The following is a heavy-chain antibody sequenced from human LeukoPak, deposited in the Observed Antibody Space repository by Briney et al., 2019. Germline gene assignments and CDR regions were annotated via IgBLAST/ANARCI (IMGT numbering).Heavy chain of an antibody. CDR3: ARLAAGINYGMDV. D-gene: IGHD6-13*01. J-gene: IGHJ6*02. Sequence: PSETLSLTCIVSGDSISSSSYYWGWIRQPPGKGLEWIGYNPSLKSRVTISVDTSKNQFSLKLSSVTAADTAVYYCARLAAGINYGMDVWGQGTTVTVSS. CDR1: GDSISSSSYY. V-gene: IGHV4-39*07.